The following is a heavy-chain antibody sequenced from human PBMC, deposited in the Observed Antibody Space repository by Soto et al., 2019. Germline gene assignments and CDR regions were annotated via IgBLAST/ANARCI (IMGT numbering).Heavy chain of an antibody. CDR2: IHGSGDTT. J-gene: IGHJ3*02. CDR1: GFTFDNYA. V-gene: IGHV3-23*01. CDR3: ARTLTLGNTEDAFVT. D-gene: IGHD7-27*01. Sequence: PGGSLRLSCAASGFTFDNYAMNWVRQAPGKGLEWVSSIHGSGDTTYYAGSVKGRFTISRDNSKSTLYLEMNSLRAEDTAVYYCARTLTLGNTEDAFVTWRQGTRVTV.